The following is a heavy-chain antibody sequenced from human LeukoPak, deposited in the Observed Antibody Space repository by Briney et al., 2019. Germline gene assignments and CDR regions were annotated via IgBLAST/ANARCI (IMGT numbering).Heavy chain of an antibody. V-gene: IGHV1-2*06. D-gene: IGHD2-15*01. J-gene: IGHJ3*02. CDR1: GYTFTGYY. Sequence: ASVKVSCKASGYTFTGYYMHWVRQAPGQGLEWMGRINPNSGGTNYAQKFQGRVTMTRDTSISTAYMELSRLRSDDTAVYYCARLVCSSSSCWNSAAFDIWGQGTMVTVSS. CDR2: INPNSGGT. CDR3: ARLVCSSSSCWNSAAFDI.